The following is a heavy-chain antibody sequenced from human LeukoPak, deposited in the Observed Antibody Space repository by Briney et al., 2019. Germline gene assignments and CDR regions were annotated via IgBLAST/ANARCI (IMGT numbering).Heavy chain of an antibody. Sequence: GGSLRLSCAASGFTFSNYAMSWVRQAPGKGLEWVSSISGGGGSTYYVDSVKGRFTISRDNSKNTLHLQMNILRAEDTAAYYCAKLGGNVAFWGQGTLVTVSS. CDR2: ISGGGGST. J-gene: IGHJ4*02. V-gene: IGHV3-23*01. D-gene: IGHD4-23*01. CDR1: GFTFSNYA. CDR3: AKLGGNVAF.